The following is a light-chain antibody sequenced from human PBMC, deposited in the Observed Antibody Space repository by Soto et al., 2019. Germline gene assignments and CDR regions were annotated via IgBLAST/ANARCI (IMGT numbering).Light chain of an antibody. CDR3: AAWDDSLNGVV. CDR1: SSNIGSNT. CDR2: SNN. V-gene: IGLV1-44*01. J-gene: IGLJ2*01. Sequence: QSVLTQPPSASGTPGQRVTISCSGSSSNIGSNTVNWYQQRPGTAPKLLICSNNQRPSGVPDRFSGSKSGTSASLAISGLQSEDEADYYCAAWDDSLNGVVFGGGTQLTVL.